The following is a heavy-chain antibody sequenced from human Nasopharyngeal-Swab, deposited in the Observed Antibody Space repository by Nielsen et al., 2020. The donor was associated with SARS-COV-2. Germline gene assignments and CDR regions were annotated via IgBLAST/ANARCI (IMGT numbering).Heavy chain of an antibody. CDR2: FDPEDGET. CDR1: GYTLTELS. V-gene: IGHV1-24*01. CDR3: ATAFSYYGSGSPDY. J-gene: IGHJ4*02. D-gene: IGHD3-10*01. Sequence: ASVKVSCKVSGYTLTELSMHWVRQAPGKGLEWTGGFDPEDGETIYAQKFQGRVTMTEDTSTDTAYMELSSLRSEDTAVYYCATAFSYYGSGSPDYWGQGTLVTVSS.